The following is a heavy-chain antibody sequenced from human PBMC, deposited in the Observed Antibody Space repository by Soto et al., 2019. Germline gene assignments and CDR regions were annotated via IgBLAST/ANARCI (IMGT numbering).Heavy chain of an antibody. V-gene: IGHV3-74*01. Sequence: AGGSLRLSCAASGFTFSSYWMHWVRQAPGKGLVWVSRINSDGSSTSYADSVKGRFTISRDNAKNTMYLQMNSLRAADTPVCYCARERLRYSSSSGAFDIWGQGTMVTVSS. J-gene: IGHJ3*02. D-gene: IGHD6-6*01. CDR2: INSDGSST. CDR1: GFTFSSYW. CDR3: ARERLRYSSSSGAFDI.